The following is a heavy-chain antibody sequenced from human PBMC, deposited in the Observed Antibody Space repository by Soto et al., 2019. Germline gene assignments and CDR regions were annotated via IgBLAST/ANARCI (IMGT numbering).Heavy chain of an antibody. J-gene: IGHJ4*02. CDR2: VYHSGST. V-gene: IGHV4-4*02. Sequence: SETLSLTCAVSGASISTNNWWSWVRQPPGKGLEWIGEVYHSGSTNCNPSLKSRVTISIDKSKNRFSLRLTSITAADTAVYYCAVPGAGDFDYWSQGTLVTVSS. CDR3: AVPGAGDFDY. CDR1: GASISTNNW. D-gene: IGHD6-13*01.